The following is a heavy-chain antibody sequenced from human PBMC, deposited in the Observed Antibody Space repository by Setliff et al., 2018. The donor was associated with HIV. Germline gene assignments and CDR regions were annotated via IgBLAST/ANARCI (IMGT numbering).Heavy chain of an antibody. Sequence: SETLSLTCTVSGGSISSYYWGWIRQPPGKGLEWIGSINYRGNTYYNPSLKSRAAISVDTSKNQISLKLSSVTAADTAVYYCASGQWLEHAFDIWGQGTVVTVSS. D-gene: IGHD6-19*01. V-gene: IGHV4-39*01. CDR2: INYRGNT. CDR3: ASGQWLEHAFDI. J-gene: IGHJ3*02. CDR1: GGSISSYY.